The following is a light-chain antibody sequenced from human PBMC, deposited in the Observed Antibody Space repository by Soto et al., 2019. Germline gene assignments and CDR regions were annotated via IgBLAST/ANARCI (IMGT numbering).Light chain of an antibody. CDR1: SSNIGAGYD. J-gene: IGLJ1*01. CDR3: QSYDSSLSGYV. CDR2: ANT. V-gene: IGLV1-40*01. Sequence: QSVLTQPPSVSGAPGQRVTISCTGSSSNIGAGYDVHWYQQLPGTAPKLLIYANTNRPSGVPGRFSGSKSGTSASVAITGLQAEDEADYYCQSYDSSLSGYVFGTGTKVTVL.